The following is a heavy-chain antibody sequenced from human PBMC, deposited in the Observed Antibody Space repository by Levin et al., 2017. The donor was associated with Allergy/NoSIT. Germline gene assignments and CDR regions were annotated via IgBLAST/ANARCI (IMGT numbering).Heavy chain of an antibody. CDR1: GFTFSTYW. J-gene: IGHJ1*01. CDR2: INGDESTT. CDR3: ARTFCGGDCYGYFQH. Sequence: GGSLRLSCAASGFTFSTYWMHWVRQAPGKGLVWVARINGDESTTTYADSVKGRFTISRDNAKTKLYLQMNGLRAEDTALYYCARTFCGGDCYGYFQHWGQGTLVTVAS. V-gene: IGHV3-74*01. D-gene: IGHD2-21*02.